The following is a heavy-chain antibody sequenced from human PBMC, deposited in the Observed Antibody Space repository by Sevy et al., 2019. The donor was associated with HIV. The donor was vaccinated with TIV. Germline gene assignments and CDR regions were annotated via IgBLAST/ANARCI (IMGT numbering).Heavy chain of an antibody. J-gene: IGHJ4*02. Sequence: GGYLRLSCAASGFTFSSQDMSWVRQSPGKGQKWVSIISASGDHTYYADSVKGRFTISRDNSKNTLYLQMNGLRAEDTAVYYCAIEGTHRRRDYGGRGTLVTVSS. CDR2: ISASGDHT. CDR3: AIEGTHRRRDY. V-gene: IGHV3-23*01. CDR1: GFTFSSQD.